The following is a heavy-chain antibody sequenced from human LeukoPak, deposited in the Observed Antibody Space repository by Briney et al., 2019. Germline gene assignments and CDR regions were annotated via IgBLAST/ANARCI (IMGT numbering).Heavy chain of an antibody. D-gene: IGHD2-2*02. CDR1: GFTFSNYA. CDR2: ISGSGDST. Sequence: PGGSLRLSCAASGFTFSNYAMSWVRQAPGKGLEWVSPISGSGDSTSYADSVKGRSTISRDNSKNTLYLQMNSLRAEDTAVYYCAKGRGFTSSTCYNYWGQGTLVTVSS. J-gene: IGHJ4*02. CDR3: AKGRGFTSSTCYNY. V-gene: IGHV3-23*01.